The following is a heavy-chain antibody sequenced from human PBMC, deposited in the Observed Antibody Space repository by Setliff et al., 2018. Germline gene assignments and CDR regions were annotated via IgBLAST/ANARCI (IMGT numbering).Heavy chain of an antibody. Sequence: NPSETLSLTCTVSDGSSSSHYWSWIRQPPGKGLEWIGYIHYSGTTNYNPSLKSRVTLSLDTAKNQFSLELRAVTAADTALYYCARENGYCSGGACYFMFNYWGQGTLVTVSS. CDR1: DGSSSSHY. CDR3: ARENGYCSGGACYFMFNY. D-gene: IGHD2-15*01. CDR2: IHYSGTT. J-gene: IGHJ4*02. V-gene: IGHV4-59*11.